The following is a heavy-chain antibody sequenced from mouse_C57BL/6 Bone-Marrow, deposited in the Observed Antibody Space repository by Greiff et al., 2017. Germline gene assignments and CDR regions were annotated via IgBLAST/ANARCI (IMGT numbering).Heavy chain of an antibody. CDR2: INPSSGYT. D-gene: IGHD4-1*01. CDR1: GYTFTSYT. V-gene: IGHV1-4*01. CDR3: ARPNWDSFDY. J-gene: IGHJ2*01. Sequence: VMLVESGAELARPGASVKMSCKASGYTFTSYTMHWVKQRPGQGLEWIGYINPSSGYTKYNQKFKDKATLTADKSSSTAYMQLSSLTSEDSAVYYCARPNWDSFDYWGQGTTLTVSS.